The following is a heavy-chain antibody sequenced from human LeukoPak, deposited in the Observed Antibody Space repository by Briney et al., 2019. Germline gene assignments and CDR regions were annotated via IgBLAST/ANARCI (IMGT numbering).Heavy chain of an antibody. CDR3: ARSGRTSSSWYWLFYY. V-gene: IGHV4-34*01. Sequence: SETLSLTCAVYGGSFSGYYWSWIRQPPGKGLEWIGEINHSGSTNYNPSLKSRVTISVDTSKNQFSLKLSSVTAADTAVYYCARSGRTSSSWYWLFYYWGQGTLVTVSS. J-gene: IGHJ4*02. D-gene: IGHD6-13*01. CDR1: GGSFSGYY. CDR2: INHSGST.